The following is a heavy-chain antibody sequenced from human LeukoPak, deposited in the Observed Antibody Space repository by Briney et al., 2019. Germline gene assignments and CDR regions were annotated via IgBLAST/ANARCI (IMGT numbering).Heavy chain of an antibody. CDR1: GGSIGGYY. V-gene: IGHV4-4*07. D-gene: IGHD6-6*01. J-gene: IGHJ4*02. Sequence: SETLSLTCAVSGGSIGGYYWSWFRQPAGKGLEWIGRIYTSGSTYYNPSLKSRVTMSVDTSKNQFSLRLSSATAADAAVYFCARSTQDSSTSFDYWGQGTLVTVSS. CDR2: IYTSGST. CDR3: ARSTQDSSTSFDY.